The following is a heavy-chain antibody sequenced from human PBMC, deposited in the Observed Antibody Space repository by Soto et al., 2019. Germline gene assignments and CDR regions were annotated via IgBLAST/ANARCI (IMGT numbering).Heavy chain of an antibody. V-gene: IGHV1-69*06. D-gene: IGHD3-10*01. Sequence: WASVKVSCKASGGTFSSYAISWVRQAPGQGLEWMGGIIPTFGTANYAQKFQGRVTITADKSTSTAYMELSGLRSEDTAVYYCARDFFEPLWFGELLQMDPFYYYGMDVWGQGTTVTSP. CDR1: GGTFSSYA. CDR2: IIPTFGTA. CDR3: ARDFFEPLWFGELLQMDPFYYYGMDV. J-gene: IGHJ6*02.